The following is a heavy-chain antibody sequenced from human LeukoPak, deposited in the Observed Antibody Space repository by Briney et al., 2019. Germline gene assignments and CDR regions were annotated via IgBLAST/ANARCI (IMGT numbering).Heavy chain of an antibody. CDR3: AKAGGGAGWT. Sequence: GGSLRLSCAASGFTFSSYAMSWVRQAPGKGLEWVSAISGSGGSTYYADSVKGRFTISRDNSKNTLYLQMNSLTAEDTGVYYVAKAGGGAGWTWGQGTLVTVSS. D-gene: IGHD6-19*01. V-gene: IGHV3-23*01. CDR2: ISGSGGST. CDR1: GFTFSSYA. J-gene: IGHJ5*02.